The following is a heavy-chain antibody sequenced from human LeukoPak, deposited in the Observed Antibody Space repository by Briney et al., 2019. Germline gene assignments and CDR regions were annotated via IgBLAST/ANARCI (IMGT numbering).Heavy chain of an antibody. D-gene: IGHD3-10*01. CDR2: IIPIFGTA. CDR1: GGTFSSYA. V-gene: IGHV1-69*01. CDR3: ARGRDRYGSGSYIDYYYMDV. J-gene: IGHJ6*03. Sequence: GSSVKVSCKASGGTFSSYAISWVRQAPGQGLEWMGGIIPIFGTANYAQKFQGRVTITADESTSTAYMELSSLRSEDTAVYYCARGRDRYGSGSYIDYYYMDVWGKGTTVTISS.